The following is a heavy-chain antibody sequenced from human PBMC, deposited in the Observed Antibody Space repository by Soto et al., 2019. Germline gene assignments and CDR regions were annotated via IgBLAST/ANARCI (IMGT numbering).Heavy chain of an antibody. CDR2: IIPIFGTA. D-gene: IGHD3-22*01. Sequence: QVQLVQSGAEVKKPGSSVKVSCKASGGTFSSYAISWVRQAPGQGLEWMGGIIPIFGTANYAQKFQGRVTITADESTSTAYRELSSLRSEDTAVYYCARHNYYDSSGNYYGMDVWGQGTTVTVSS. CDR1: GGTFSSYA. J-gene: IGHJ6*02. CDR3: ARHNYYDSSGNYYGMDV. V-gene: IGHV1-69*01.